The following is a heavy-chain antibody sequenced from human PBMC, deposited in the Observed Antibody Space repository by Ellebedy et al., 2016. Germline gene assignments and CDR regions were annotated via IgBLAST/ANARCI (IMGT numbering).Heavy chain of an antibody. Sequence: KVSCKGSGYTFTNYWIGWVRQMPGKGLEWMGIISPGDPDPIYSPPFQGQVTISADTSINTAYLEWSSLKASDNAVYYCARHLHYDSSGYFPFDSWGQGTLVTVSS. D-gene: IGHD3-22*01. CDR2: ISPGDPDP. V-gene: IGHV5-51*01. J-gene: IGHJ4*02. CDR3: ARHLHYDSSGYFPFDS. CDR1: GYTFTNYW.